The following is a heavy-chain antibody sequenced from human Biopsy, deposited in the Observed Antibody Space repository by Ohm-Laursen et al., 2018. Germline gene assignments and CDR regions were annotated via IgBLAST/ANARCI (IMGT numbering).Heavy chain of an antibody. J-gene: IGHJ4*02. CDR2: ISPKSGGT. V-gene: IGHV1-2*02. D-gene: IGHD6-19*01. CDR3: ALQSVAQMKNFDY. CDR1: GFSFTGYY. Sequence: ASVKVSCNASGFSFTGYYIHWVRQAPGQGLEWMGWISPKSGGTNYAQKFQGNITMTKNTSVSTAYMEMSRLRSDDTAVYYCALQSVAQMKNFDYWGQGTLVTVSS.